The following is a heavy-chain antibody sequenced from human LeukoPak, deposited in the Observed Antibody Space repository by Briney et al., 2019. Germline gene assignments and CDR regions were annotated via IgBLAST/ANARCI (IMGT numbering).Heavy chain of an antibody. CDR3: ARDLCYYGSGSYCNGYNWFDP. J-gene: IGHJ5*02. V-gene: IGHV3-11*06. CDR2: ISSSSSYT. Sequence: GGSLRLSCAASGFTFSDHYMSWIRQAPGKGLEWGSYISSSSSYTNYADSVKGRFTISRDNAKNSLYLQMNSLRAEDTAVYYCARDLCYYGSGSYCNGYNWFDPWGQGTLVTVSS. CDR1: GFTFSDHY. D-gene: IGHD3-10*01.